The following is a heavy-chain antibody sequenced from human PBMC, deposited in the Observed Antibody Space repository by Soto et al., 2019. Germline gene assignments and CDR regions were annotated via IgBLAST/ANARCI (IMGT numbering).Heavy chain of an antibody. CDR3: AHRAGLQGNWNGGYFDF. CDR2: IYWDDDK. CDR1: GFSLSTSGLG. Sequence: QIILKESGPTRVKPTQTLTLTCTFSGFSLSTSGLGVGWIRQPPGKALERLALIYWDDDKRYSPSLKSRLTITTDTTKNQVVLTMTNMDLVDTATYYCAHRAGLQGNWNGGYFDFWGQGALVTVSS. D-gene: IGHD1-1*01. J-gene: IGHJ4*02. V-gene: IGHV2-5*02.